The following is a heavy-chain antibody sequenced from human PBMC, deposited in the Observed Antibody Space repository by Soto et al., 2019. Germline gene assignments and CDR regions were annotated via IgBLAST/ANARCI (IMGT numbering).Heavy chain of an antibody. CDR1: GYIFTTTA. Sequence: ASVKVSCKASGYIFTTTAIPWVRQAPGQRLDWMGWMYTGTGNTKYSEKFQGRVTISRDTSASTAYLELSSLRSEDTAVYYCARGHADFWSGYHLFDPWGQGTLVTVSS. CDR2: MYTGTGNT. CDR3: ARGHADFWSGYHLFDP. D-gene: IGHD3-3*01. V-gene: IGHV1-3*04. J-gene: IGHJ5*02.